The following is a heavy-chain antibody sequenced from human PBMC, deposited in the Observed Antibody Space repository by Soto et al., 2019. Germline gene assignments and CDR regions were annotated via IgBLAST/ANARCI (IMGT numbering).Heavy chain of an antibody. CDR3: ARGQLRSTGWYP. V-gene: IGHV3-74*01. CDR2: INSDGSST. Sequence: EVQLVESGGGLVQPGGSLRLSCAASGFTFSSYWMHWVRQAPGKGLVWVSRINSDGSSTSYADSVEGRFTISRDNAKNTLYLQMNSLRAEDTAIYYCARGQLRSTGWYPWGQGTLVTVSS. CDR1: GFTFSSYW. D-gene: IGHD6-19*01. J-gene: IGHJ5*02.